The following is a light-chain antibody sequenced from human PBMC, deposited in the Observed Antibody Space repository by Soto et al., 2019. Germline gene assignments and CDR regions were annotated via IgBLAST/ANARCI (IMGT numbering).Light chain of an antibody. CDR2: DTS. CDR1: QGIGDT. J-gene: IGKJ5*01. Sequence: EIVMTQSPDTLSVSPGEGATLSCRASQGIGDTLAWYQHKPGQPPRLLIYDTSARATGVPARFSGSRSGTDFTLTISSLEPEDFAVYYCQQRSNWPPITFGQGTRLEIK. V-gene: IGKV3-11*01. CDR3: QQRSNWPPIT.